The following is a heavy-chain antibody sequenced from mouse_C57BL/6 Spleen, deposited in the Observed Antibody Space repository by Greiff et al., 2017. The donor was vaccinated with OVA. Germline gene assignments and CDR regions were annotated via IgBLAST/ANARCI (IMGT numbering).Heavy chain of an antibody. D-gene: IGHD1-1*01. CDR2: FYPGSGSI. CDR1: GYTFTEYT. J-gene: IGHJ3*01. V-gene: IGHV1-62-2*01. CDR3: ARPQYYYGSSYGWFAY. Sequence: VQLQQSGAELVTPGASVKLSCKASGYTFTEYTIHWVKQRSGQGLEWIGWFYPGSGSIKYNEKFKDKATLTADKSSSTVYMELSRLTSEDSAVYFCARPQYYYGSSYGWFAYWGQGTLVTVSA.